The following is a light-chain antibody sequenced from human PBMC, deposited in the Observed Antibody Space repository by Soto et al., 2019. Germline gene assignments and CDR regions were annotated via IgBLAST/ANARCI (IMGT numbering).Light chain of an antibody. V-gene: IGKV3-20*01. CDR1: QSVSNNY. CDR2: GAS. Sequence: EIVLTQSPGTLSLSPGERATLSCRASQSVSNNYLAWYQQKPGQAPRLLIYGASNRATGIPDRFNGSGSGTDFTLTISRLEPEDFAVYYCQQYGSSGTCGQGTKVDIK. J-gene: IGKJ1*01. CDR3: QQYGSSGT.